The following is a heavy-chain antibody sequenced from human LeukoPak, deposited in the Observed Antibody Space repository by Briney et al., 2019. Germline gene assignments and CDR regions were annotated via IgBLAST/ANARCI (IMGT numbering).Heavy chain of an antibody. D-gene: IGHD6-13*01. J-gene: IGHJ4*02. CDR2: IDPSDSYT. CDR1: GYSFTSYW. Sequence: KPGESLRTSCKGSGYSFTSYWISWVRQLPGKGPEWMGRIDPSDSYTNYSPSFQGHVTISADKSISTAYLQWSSLKASDTAMYYCARQDSSVATAGDFDYWGQGTLVTVSS. V-gene: IGHV5-10-1*01. CDR3: ARQDSSVATAGDFDY.